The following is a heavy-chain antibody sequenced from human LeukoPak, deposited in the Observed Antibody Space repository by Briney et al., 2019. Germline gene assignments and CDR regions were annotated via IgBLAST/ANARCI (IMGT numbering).Heavy chain of an antibody. CDR2: IRHDGSNK. V-gene: IGHV3-30*02. CDR3: AKDQLLWFGESVYYFDY. Sequence: GGSLRLSCAASGFTFSSYGMHWVRQAPGKGLEWVTFIRHDGSNKYYADSVKGRLTISRDNSKNTLYLQMNSLRAEDTAVYYCAKDQLLWFGESVYYFDYWGQGTLVTVSS. D-gene: IGHD3-10*01. CDR1: GFTFSSYG. J-gene: IGHJ4*02.